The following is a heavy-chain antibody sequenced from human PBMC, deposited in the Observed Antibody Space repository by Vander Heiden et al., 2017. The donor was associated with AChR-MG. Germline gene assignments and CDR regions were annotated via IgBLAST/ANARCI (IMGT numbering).Heavy chain of an antibody. D-gene: IGHD6-19*01. CDR2: INAGNGNT. J-gene: IGHJ4*02. CDR1: GYTFPSYA. Sequence: QVQLVQSGAEVKKPGASVKVSCKASGYTFPSYAMHWVRQAPGQRLEWMGWINAGNGNTKYSQKFQGRVTITRDTSASTAYMELSSLRSEDTAVYYCARDSSGWYISYYFDYWGQGTLVTVSS. V-gene: IGHV1-3*01. CDR3: ARDSSGWYISYYFDY.